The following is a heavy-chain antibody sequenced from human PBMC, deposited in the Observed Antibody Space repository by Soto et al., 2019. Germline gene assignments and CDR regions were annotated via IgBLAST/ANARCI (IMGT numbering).Heavy chain of an antibody. CDR3: ARVRVDYGDYEWDY. CDR2: IIPILGIA. V-gene: IGHV1-69*02. Sequence: SVKVSCKASGGTFSSYTISWVRQAPGQGLEWMGRIIPILGIANYAQKFQGRVTITADKSTSTAYMELSSLRSEDTAVYYCARVRVDYGDYEWDYWGQGTLVTVSS. CDR1: GGTFSSYT. D-gene: IGHD4-17*01. J-gene: IGHJ4*02.